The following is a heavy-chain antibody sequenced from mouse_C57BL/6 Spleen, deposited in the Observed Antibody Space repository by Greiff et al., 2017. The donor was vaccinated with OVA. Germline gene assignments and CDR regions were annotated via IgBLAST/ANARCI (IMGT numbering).Heavy chain of an antibody. V-gene: IGHV3-6*01. CDR3: AGGYYAMDY. J-gene: IGHJ4*01. Sequence: DVKLQESGPGLVKPSQSLSLTCSVTGYSITSGYYWTWIRQFPGNKLEWMGYISYDGSNNYNPSLKNRISITRDTSKNQFFLKLNSVTTEDTATYYCAGGYYAMDYWGQGTSVTVSS. CDR2: ISYDGSN. CDR1: GYSITSGYY.